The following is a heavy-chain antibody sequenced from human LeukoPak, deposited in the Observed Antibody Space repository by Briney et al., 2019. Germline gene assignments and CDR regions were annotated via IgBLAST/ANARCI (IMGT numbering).Heavy chain of an antibody. CDR3: ARDWKYKVDY. J-gene: IGHJ4*02. V-gene: IGHV3-21*01. CDR1: GFTFSTYS. D-gene: IGHD1-7*01. Sequence: GGSLRLSCAASGFTFSTYSMNWVRQAPGKGLEWVSSITSSGSAIYYADSVKGRFTISRDNAKNSLYLQMNSLRAEDMAVYYCARDWKYKVDYWGQGTLVTVSS. CDR2: ITSSGSAI.